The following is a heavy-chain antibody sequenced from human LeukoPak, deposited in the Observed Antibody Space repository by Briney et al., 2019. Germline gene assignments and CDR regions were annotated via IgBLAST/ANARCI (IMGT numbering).Heavy chain of an antibody. D-gene: IGHD2-2*02. CDR3: ARADCSSTSCYIGMSHYYYGMDV. CDR2: TYYRSKWYN. CDR1: GDSVSSNSAA. Sequence: SQTLSLTCAISGDSVSSNSAAWHWIRQSPSRGLEWLGRTYYRSKWYNDYAVSVKSRITINPDTSKNQFSLQLNSVTPEDTAVYYCARADCSSTSCYIGMSHYYYGMDVWGQGTTVTVSS. V-gene: IGHV6-1*01. J-gene: IGHJ6*02.